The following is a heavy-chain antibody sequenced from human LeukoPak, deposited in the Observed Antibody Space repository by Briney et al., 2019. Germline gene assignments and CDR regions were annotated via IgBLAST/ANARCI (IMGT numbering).Heavy chain of an antibody. J-gene: IGHJ4*02. CDR2: IRAYNGNT. D-gene: IGHD3-3*01. CDR3: ARNYDFWSGSLPFDY. CDR1: GYTFTSYG. Sequence: ASVKVSCKASGYTFTSYGISWVRQPPGQGLEWMGWIRAYNGNTNYAQKLQGRVTMTTDTSTSTAYMELRSLRSDDTAVYYCARNYDFWSGSLPFDYWGQGTLVTVSS. V-gene: IGHV1-18*01.